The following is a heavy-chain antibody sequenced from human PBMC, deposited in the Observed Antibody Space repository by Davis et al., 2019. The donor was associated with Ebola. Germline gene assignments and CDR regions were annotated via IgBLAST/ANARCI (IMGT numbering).Heavy chain of an antibody. J-gene: IGHJ6*04. CDR2: IHPSGGST. CDR3: ARDRSPREYYDMDV. CDR1: GGTFSSYA. Sequence: ASVKVSCKASGGTFSSYAISWVRQAPGQGLEWMGFIHPSGGSTTYAQKFQGRLTMTRDTSTRTIFMELISLTSEDTAVYFCARDRSPREYYDMDVWGEGTTVTVSS. D-gene: IGHD3-10*01. V-gene: IGHV1-46*01.